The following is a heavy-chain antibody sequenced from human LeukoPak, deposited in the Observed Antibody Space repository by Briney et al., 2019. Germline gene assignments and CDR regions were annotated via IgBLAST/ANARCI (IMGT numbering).Heavy chain of an antibody. CDR1: GFTFSSYA. V-gene: IGHV3-30*04. D-gene: IGHD6-13*01. J-gene: IGHJ4*02. Sequence: AGGSLRLSCAASGFTFSSYAMHWVRQAPGKGLEWVAVISYDGSINDYADSVKGRFTISRDNSKNTLYLQMNSLRADDTAMYYCARGSYSSSWKTFDYWGQGTLVTVSS. CDR2: ISYDGSIN. CDR3: ARGSYSSSWKTFDY.